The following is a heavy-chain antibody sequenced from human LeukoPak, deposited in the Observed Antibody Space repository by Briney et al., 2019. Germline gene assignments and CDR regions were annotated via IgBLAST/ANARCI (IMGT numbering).Heavy chain of an antibody. J-gene: IGHJ4*02. CDR2: ISYDGSNK. CDR3: AKDQNDYVWGSYRVDY. CDR1: GFTFSSYG. D-gene: IGHD3-16*02. Sequence: PGGSLRLSCAASGFTFSSYGMHWVRQAPGKGLERVAVISYDGSNKYYADSVKGRFTISRDNSKNTLYLQMNSLRAEDTAVYYCAKDQNDYVWGSYRVDYWGQGTLVTVSS. V-gene: IGHV3-30*18.